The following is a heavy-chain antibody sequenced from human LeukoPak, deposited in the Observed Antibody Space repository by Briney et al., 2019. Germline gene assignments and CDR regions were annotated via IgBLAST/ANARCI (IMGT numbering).Heavy chain of an antibody. CDR3: ARDPDDAVTTEARWYWYFDL. CDR2: IIPILVIA. CDR1: GGTFSSYA. J-gene: IGHJ2*01. D-gene: IGHD4-17*01. Sequence: AVQVSCKASGGTFSSYAISWVRQAPGPGLEWMGRIIPILVIANHAQKFQGSVAITADKSTRTAYMEVSSLRSEDTAVYYCARDPDDAVTTEARWYWYFDLWGRGTLVTVSS. V-gene: IGHV1-69*04.